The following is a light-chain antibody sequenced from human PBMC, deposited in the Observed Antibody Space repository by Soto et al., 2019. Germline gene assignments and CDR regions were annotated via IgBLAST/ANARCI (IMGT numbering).Light chain of an antibody. CDR1: QTIISL. CDR3: QHYNSYSEA. CDR2: KAS. Sequence: DIQMTQSPSTLSGSVGDRVTITCRASQTIISLLAWYQQKPGTAPKLLIYKASTLKSGVPSRFSGSGSGTEFTLTISSLQPDDFATYYCQHYNSYSEAFGQGTKVDI. V-gene: IGKV1-5*03. J-gene: IGKJ1*01.